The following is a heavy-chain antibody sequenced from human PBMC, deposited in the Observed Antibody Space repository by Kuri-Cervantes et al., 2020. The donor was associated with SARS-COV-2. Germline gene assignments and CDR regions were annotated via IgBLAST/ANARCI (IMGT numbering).Heavy chain of an antibody. D-gene: IGHD1-26*01. Sequence: GESLKISCAASGFTFSSYGMHWVRQAPGKGLEWVAVISYDGSNKYYADSVKGRFTISRDNSKNTLYLQMNGLRAEDTAVYYCAEGHSGTWGQGTLVTVSS. CDR1: GFTFSSYG. V-gene: IGHV3-33*08. CDR2: ISYDGSNK. J-gene: IGHJ5*02. CDR3: AEGHSGT.